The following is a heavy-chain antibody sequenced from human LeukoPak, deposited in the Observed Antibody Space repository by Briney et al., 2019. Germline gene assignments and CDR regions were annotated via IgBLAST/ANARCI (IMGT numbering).Heavy chain of an antibody. J-gene: IGHJ4*02. CDR1: GGSISSYY. CDR2: IYYSGST. Sequence: SQTLSLTCPVSGGSISSYYWSSIRQPPGKGLEWIGYIYYSGSTNYNPSLKSRVTISVDTSKNQFSLKLSSVTAADTAVYYCARTDCSGGSCYFDYWGQGTLVTVSS. D-gene: IGHD2-15*01. CDR3: ARTDCSGGSCYFDY. V-gene: IGHV4-59*01.